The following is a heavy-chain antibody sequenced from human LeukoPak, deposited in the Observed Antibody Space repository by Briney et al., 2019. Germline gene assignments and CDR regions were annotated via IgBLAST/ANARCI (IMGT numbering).Heavy chain of an antibody. Sequence: GGSLRLSCAASGFTFSDFYMTWIRHAPGKGLEWVSYISSSSYTNYADSVKGRFTISRDNAKNSLYLQMNSLGAEDTAVYYCARGQADFDSWGQGTLVTVSS. J-gene: IGHJ4*02. CDR2: ISSSSYT. CDR1: GFTFSDFY. CDR3: ARGQADFDS. V-gene: IGHV3-11*06.